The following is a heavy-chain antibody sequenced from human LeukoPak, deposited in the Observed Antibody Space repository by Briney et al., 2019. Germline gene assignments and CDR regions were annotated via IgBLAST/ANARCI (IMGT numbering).Heavy chain of an antibody. CDR1: AYTFTAYF. CDR2: MNPNSGDT. J-gene: IGHJ4*02. D-gene: IGHD5-12*01. V-gene: IGHV1-2*02. CDR3: ARGYGYYYFDY. Sequence: ASVKVSCKASAYTFTAYFVHWVRQAPGQGLEWLGWMNPNSGDTNFAQKFQGRVTMTRDTSINTAYMELTRLTFDDTAVYYCARGYGYYYFDYWGQGTQVTVSS.